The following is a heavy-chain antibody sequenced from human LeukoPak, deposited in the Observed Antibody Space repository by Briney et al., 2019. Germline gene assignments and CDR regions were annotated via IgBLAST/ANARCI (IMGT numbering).Heavy chain of an antibody. CDR3: ARDPSGVGELSP. V-gene: IGHV4-39*07. Sequence: SETLSLTCTVSGGSISSSSYYWGWIRQPPGKGLEWIGSIYYSGSTYYNPSLKSRVTISMDTSKNQFSLKLSSVTAADTAVYYCARDPSGVGELSPWGQGTLVTVSS. CDR1: GGSISSSSYY. J-gene: IGHJ5*02. CDR2: IYYSGST. D-gene: IGHD3-16*02.